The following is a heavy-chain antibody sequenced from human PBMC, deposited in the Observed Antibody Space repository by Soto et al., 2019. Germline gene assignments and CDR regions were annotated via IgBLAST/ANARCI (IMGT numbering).Heavy chain of an antibody. CDR2: IKSKYDGETT. D-gene: IGHD6-19*01. J-gene: IGHJ2*01. V-gene: IGHV3-15*01. CDR1: GLTVDNAW. Sequence: EVQVVESGGGLVKPGGSLRLSCAASGLTVDNAWMSWVRQAPGKGLEWIGRIKSKYDGETTDYAAPVKGRFTISRDDSKDTLYLEVNDLKIDDTAVYFCAISDGWRRWSYLWGRGTLVNVSS. CDR3: AISDGWRRWSYL.